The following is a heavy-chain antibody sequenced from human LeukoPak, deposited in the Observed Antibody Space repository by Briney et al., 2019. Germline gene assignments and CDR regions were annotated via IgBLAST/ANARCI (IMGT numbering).Heavy chain of an antibody. CDR2: IYTSGST. CDR3: ARGRTALPRRTHAFDI. D-gene: IGHD1-7*01. J-gene: IGHJ3*02. V-gene: IGHV4-61*02. Sequence: PSETLSLTCTVSGGSISSGSYYWSWIRQPAGKGLEWIGRIYTSGSTNYNPSLKSRVTISVDTSKNQFSLKLSSVTAADTAVYYCARGRTALPRRTHAFDIWGQGTMVTVSS. CDR1: GGSISSGSYY.